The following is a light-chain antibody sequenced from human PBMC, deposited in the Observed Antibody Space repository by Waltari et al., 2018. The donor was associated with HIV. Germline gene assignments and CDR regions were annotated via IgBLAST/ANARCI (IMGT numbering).Light chain of an antibody. V-gene: IGKV1-9*01. CDR1: QGISNY. CDR2: SAS. J-gene: IGKJ3*01. CDR3: QQLHVSPFS. Sequence: DIQLTQFPLHPSASVGHRVIISCQASQGISNYLAWYQQKPGRPPKLLIYSASTLQTGVPSRFSGSGSETAFALTISGLQTEDFATYYCQQLHVSPFSFGPGTTVD.